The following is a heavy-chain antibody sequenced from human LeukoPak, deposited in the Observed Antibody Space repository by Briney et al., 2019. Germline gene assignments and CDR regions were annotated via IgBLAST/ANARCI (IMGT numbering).Heavy chain of an antibody. V-gene: IGHV1-69*04. CDR3: AREGDIVLMVYAE. CDR1: GYTFTGYY. Sequence: ASVKVSCKASGYTFTGYYMHWVRQAPGQGLEWMGRIIPILGIANYAQKFQGRVTITADKSTSTAYMELSSLRSEDTAVYYCAREGDIVLMVYAEWGRGTLVTVSS. J-gene: IGHJ4*02. CDR2: IIPILGIA. D-gene: IGHD2-8*01.